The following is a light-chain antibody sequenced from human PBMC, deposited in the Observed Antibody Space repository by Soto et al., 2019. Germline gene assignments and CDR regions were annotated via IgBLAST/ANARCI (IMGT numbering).Light chain of an antibody. V-gene: IGKV3-11*01. J-gene: IGKJ5*01. CDR3: QQRNIWPPVT. CDR2: GAF. CDR1: PSVTNY. Sequence: EIVFTQSPSTLSLSQGERATLSCRASPSVTNYLAWYQQKPGQAPRLLIYGAFNRATGIPARFSGSGSGTDFTLTISSLEPEDFAVYYCQQRNIWPPVTFGQGTRLEIK.